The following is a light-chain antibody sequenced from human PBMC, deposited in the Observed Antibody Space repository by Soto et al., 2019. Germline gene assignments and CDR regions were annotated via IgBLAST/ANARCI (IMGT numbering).Light chain of an antibody. J-gene: IGLJ3*02. CDR2: EVN. Sequence: QSVLTQPASVSGSPGQSITISCTGTSSDIGAYNDVCWYQQHPGKAPKLIIYEVNDRPSGVSTRSSGSNSGNTASPTTSGLQAEDEAAYYCSSSTNTSHSVFGGGTKVTVL. CDR1: SSDIGAYND. CDR3: SSSTNTSHSV. V-gene: IGLV2-14*01.